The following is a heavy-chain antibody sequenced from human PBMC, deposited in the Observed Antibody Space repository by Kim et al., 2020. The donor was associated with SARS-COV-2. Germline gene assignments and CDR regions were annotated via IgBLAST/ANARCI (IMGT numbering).Heavy chain of an antibody. J-gene: IGHJ6*02. D-gene: IGHD2-8*01. Sequence: SYADSVKGRFTTSRDKSKSTLYLQMNSLRADDTAVYYCATTPFDGRDVWGQGTTVTVSS. CDR3: ATTPFDGRDV. V-gene: IGHV3-11*01.